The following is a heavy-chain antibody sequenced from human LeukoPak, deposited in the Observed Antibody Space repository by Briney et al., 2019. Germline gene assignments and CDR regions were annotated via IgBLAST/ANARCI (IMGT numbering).Heavy chain of an antibody. CDR1: GYTFTGYY. D-gene: IGHD2-2*01. Sequence: ASVKVSCKASGYTFTGYYMHWVRQAPGQGLEWMGWINPNSGGTNYAQKFQGRVTMTRDTSISTAYMGLSRLRSDDTAVYYCARDLGCQLLYFGYWGQGTLVTVSS. V-gene: IGHV1-2*02. CDR3: ARDLGCQLLYFGY. CDR2: INPNSGGT. J-gene: IGHJ4*02.